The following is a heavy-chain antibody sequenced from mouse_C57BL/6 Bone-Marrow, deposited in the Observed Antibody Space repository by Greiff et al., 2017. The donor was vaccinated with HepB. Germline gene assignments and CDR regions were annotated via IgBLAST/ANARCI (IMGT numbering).Heavy chain of an antibody. CDR3: ARSIYGRDY. J-gene: IGHJ2*01. Sequence: VQLQQSGAELVRPGASVKLSCKASGYTFTDYYINWVKQRPGQGLEWIARIYPGSGNTYYNEKFKGKATLTAEKSSSTAYMQLSSLTSEDSAVYFCARSIYGRDYWGQGTTLTVSS. CDR2: IYPGSGNT. CDR1: GYTFTDYY. V-gene: IGHV1-76*01. D-gene: IGHD1-1*01.